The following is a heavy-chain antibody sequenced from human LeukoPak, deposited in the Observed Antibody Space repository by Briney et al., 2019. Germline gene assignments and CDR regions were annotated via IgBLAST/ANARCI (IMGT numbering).Heavy chain of an antibody. Sequence: TGGSLRLSCSASGFTFSGYCMSWVRQAPGKGLEWVASINQEGTQKYYVDSVKGRFTISRDNAENSLCLQMNSLRVEDTAVFYCARGHSGSWHLYFDSWGQGTLVTVSS. D-gene: IGHD1-26*01. CDR2: INQEGTQK. J-gene: IGHJ4*02. V-gene: IGHV3-7*04. CDR1: GFTFSGYC. CDR3: ARGHSGSWHLYFDS.